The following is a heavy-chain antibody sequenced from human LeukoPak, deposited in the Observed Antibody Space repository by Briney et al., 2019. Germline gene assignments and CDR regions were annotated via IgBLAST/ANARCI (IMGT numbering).Heavy chain of an antibody. V-gene: IGHV3-30*18. CDR3: AKELGDGSGSLYYYYGMDV. CDR2: ISYDGSNK. D-gene: IGHD3-10*01. J-gene: IGHJ6*02. CDR1: GFIFSSYG. Sequence: GGSLRLSCAASGFIFSSYGMHWVRQAPGKGLEWVAVISYDGSNKYYADSVKGRFTISRDNSKNTLYLQMNSLRAEDTAVYYCAKELGDGSGSLYYYYGMDVWGQGTTVTVSS.